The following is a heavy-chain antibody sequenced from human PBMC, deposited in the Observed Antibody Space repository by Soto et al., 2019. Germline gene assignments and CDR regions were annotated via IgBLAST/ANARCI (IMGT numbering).Heavy chain of an antibody. CDR2: ISWNSGTI. CDR3: AKDMRGGSSSSRYYYGLDV. J-gene: IGHJ6*02. CDR1: GFTLDVYA. D-gene: IGHD6-13*01. V-gene: IGHV3-9*01. Sequence: EVQLVESGGGLVQPGRSLRLSCAASGFTLDVYAMHWVRQVPGKGLEGVSGISWNSGTIVYAASVKGRFTISRDNAKNSLYLQMNSLRGEDTALYYCAKDMRGGSSSSRYYYGLDVWGQGTTVTVSS.